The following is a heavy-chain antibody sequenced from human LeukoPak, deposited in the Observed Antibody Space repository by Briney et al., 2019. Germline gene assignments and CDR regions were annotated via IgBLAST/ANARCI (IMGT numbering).Heavy chain of an antibody. CDR2: INSDGTT. Sequence: GGSLRFSCAASGFSFSTAWMHWVRQAPGKGLIWVSRINSDGTTSYADSVKGRFTISRDNAKNMLYLQMNSLRAEDTAVYYCARDWYYSIDYWGQGTLVTVSS. CDR1: GFSFSTAW. J-gene: IGHJ4*02. CDR3: ARDWYYSIDY. D-gene: IGHD3-10*01. V-gene: IGHV3-74*01.